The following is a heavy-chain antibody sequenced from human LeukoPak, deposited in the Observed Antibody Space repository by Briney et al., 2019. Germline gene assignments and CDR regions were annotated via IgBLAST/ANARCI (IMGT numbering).Heavy chain of an antibody. J-gene: IGHJ6*02. CDR3: ARGNDPGFYYYYGMDV. Sequence: GGSLRLSCAASGFTFSSYWMHWVRQAPGKGLVWVSRINSDGSSTSYADSVKGRFTISRDNAKNTLYLQMNSLRAEDTAVYYCARGNDPGFYYYYGMDVWGQGTTVTVSS. D-gene: IGHD1-1*01. CDR2: INSDGSST. CDR1: GFTFSSYW. V-gene: IGHV3-74*01.